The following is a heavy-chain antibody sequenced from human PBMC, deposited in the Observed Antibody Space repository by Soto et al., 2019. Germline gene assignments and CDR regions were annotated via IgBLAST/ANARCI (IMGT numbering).Heavy chain of an antibody. CDR2: ITSKIDGGTT. D-gene: IGHD3-10*01. V-gene: IGHV3-15*07. Sequence: EVQLVESGGGLVRPGGSLRLSCAASGFIFSNAWMNWVRQAPGKGLEWVGRITSKIDGGTTDFAAPVKGRFTISRDDSTNTLYLQMNSLKIEDTAVYWCTTERPYRELLPFDYWGQGTLVTVSS. J-gene: IGHJ4*02. CDR1: GFIFSNAW. CDR3: TTERPYRELLPFDY.